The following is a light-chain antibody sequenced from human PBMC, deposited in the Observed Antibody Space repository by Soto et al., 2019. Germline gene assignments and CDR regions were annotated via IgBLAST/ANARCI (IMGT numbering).Light chain of an antibody. V-gene: IGKV3D-15*01. CDR2: GAS. J-gene: IGKJ4*01. CDR3: QQYNDWPLT. Sequence: EIVMTQSPAALSLSPGERATLSCRASQSVSSNLAWYQQKPGQAPRLVIYGASTRATDIPDRFSASGSGTEFTLTISSLQSEDFAVYYCQQYNDWPLTFGGGTTVDIK. CDR1: QSVSSN.